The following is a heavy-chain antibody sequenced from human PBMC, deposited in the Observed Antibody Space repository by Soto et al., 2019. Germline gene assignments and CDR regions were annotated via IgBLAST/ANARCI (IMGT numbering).Heavy chain of an antibody. J-gene: IGHJ4*02. CDR3: AKGGRTYFDY. CDR1: GFTFSNYA. D-gene: IGHD2-15*01. CDR2: ISSSGAGT. Sequence: EVQLLESGGGLVQPGGSLRLSCAASGFTFSNYAMSWVRQAPGRGLEWVSAISSSGAGTYYADSVKGRFTISRGNSKNTLYLQMNSLRTEDTAVYYCAKGGRTYFDYWGQGTLVPVSS. V-gene: IGHV3-23*01.